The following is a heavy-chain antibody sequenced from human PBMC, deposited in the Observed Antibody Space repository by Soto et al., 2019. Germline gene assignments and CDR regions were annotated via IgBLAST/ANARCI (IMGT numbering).Heavy chain of an antibody. CDR3: AKNGCGDCYTHFDF. CDR2: IGGSGGTT. Sequence: GGSLRLSCAASGFTFSSYAMSWVRQTPGMGLEWVSAIGGSGGTTYYADSVKGRFTISRDNSKNTLYLQMNSLRAEDTAVYYCAKNGCGDCYTHFDFWGQGTLVPVSS. J-gene: IGHJ4*02. V-gene: IGHV3-23*01. D-gene: IGHD2-21*02. CDR1: GFTFSSYA.